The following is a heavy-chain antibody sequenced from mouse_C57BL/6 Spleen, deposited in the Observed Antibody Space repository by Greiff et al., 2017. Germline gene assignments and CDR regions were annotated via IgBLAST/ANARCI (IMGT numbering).Heavy chain of an antibody. V-gene: IGHV5-4*01. CDR1: GFTFSSYA. CDR2: ISDGGSYT. CDR3: ARDPGSSYYYARDY. D-gene: IGHD1-1*01. J-gene: IGHJ4*01. Sequence: EVKLEESGGGLVKPGGSLKLSCAASGFTFSSYAMSWVRQTPEKRLEWVATISDGGSYTYYPDNVKGRFTISRDNAKNNLYLQMSHLKSEDTAMYYCARDPGSSYYYARDYWGQGTSVTVSS.